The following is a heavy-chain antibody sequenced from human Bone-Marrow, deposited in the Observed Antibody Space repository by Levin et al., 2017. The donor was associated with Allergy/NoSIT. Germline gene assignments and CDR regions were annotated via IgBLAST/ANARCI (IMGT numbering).Heavy chain of an antibody. D-gene: IGHD1-26*01. Sequence: SETLSLTCAISGDSVSTSSVAWNWIRQSPSRGLEWLGRTYYRSKWSNDYAVSVKSRLTINPDTSRNQFSLQLNSVTPEDTAVYYCVRGAKSGFDYWGQGTLVTVSS. CDR1: GDSVSTSSVA. CDR3: VRGAKSGFDY. J-gene: IGHJ4*02. V-gene: IGHV6-1*01. CDR2: TYYRSKWSN.